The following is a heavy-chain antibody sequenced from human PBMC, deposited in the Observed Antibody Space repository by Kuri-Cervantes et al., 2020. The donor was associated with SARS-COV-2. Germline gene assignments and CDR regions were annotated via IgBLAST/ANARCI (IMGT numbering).Heavy chain of an antibody. Sequence: ASVKVSCKASGYTFTSYGISWVRQAPGQGLEWMGWISAYNGNTNYAQKLQGRVTMTTDTSTSTAYMELRSLRSDDTAVYYCARRRFGDFYYGMDVWGQGTTVTVSS. D-gene: IGHD3-10*01. J-gene: IGHJ6*02. CDR1: GYTFTSYG. V-gene: IGHV1-18*04. CDR3: ARRRFGDFYYGMDV. CDR2: ISAYNGNT.